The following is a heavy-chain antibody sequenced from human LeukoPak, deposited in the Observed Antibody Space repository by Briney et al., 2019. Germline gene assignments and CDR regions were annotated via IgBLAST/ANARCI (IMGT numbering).Heavy chain of an antibody. CDR3: ARHVGPSPRGYYYYGMDV. J-gene: IGHJ6*02. CDR1: GYSFTTYW. CDR2: IYPGDSDT. Sequence: GESLKISCKGSGYSFTTYWIGWVRQMPGKGLEWMGIIYPGDSDTRYSPSFQGQVTISADKSISTAYLQWSSLKASDTAMYYCARHVGPSPRGYYYYGMDVWGQGTTVTVSS. V-gene: IGHV5-51*01. D-gene: IGHD2-15*01.